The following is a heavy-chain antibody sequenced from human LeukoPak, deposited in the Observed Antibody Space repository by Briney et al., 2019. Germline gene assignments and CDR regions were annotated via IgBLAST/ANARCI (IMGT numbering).Heavy chain of an antibody. J-gene: IGHJ4*02. CDR2: IYYSGST. V-gene: IGHV4-39*01. CDR1: GGSISSYY. CDR3: ARQGLASIDDSDFDY. Sequence: ASETLSLTCTVSGGSISSYYWSWIRQPPGKGLEWIGSIYYSGSTYYNPSLKSRVTISVDTSKNQFSLKLSSVTAADTAVYYCARQGLASIDDSDFDYWGQGTLVTVSS. D-gene: IGHD6-6*01.